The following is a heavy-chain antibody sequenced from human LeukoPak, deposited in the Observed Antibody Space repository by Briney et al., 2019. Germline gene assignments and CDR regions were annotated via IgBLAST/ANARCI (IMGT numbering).Heavy chain of an antibody. CDR1: GLTFSNYA. Sequence: PGGSLRLSCAASGLTFSNYAMSWVRQGPGKGLEWVSIINDKGGNTYYADSVKGRFTISRDNSKNTLYLQMNSLRAEDTAVYYCAKETMAHLFDYWGQGTLVTVSS. D-gene: IGHD4/OR15-4a*01. CDR3: AKETMAHLFDY. J-gene: IGHJ4*02. CDR2: INDKGGNT. V-gene: IGHV3-23*01.